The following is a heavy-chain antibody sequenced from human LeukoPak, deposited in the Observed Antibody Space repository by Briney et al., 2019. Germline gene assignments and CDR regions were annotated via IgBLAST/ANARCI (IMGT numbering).Heavy chain of an antibody. CDR2: IYYSGST. J-gene: IGHJ4*02. V-gene: IGHV4-39*01. Sequence: TSETLSLTCTVSGGSVSSSSYYWGWIRQPPGKGLEWIGSIYYSGSTYYNPSLKSRVTISVDTSKNQFSLKLSSVTAADTAVYYCARQLGRAYFDYWGQGTLVTVSS. CDR1: GGSVSSSSYY. D-gene: IGHD7-27*01. CDR3: ARQLGRAYFDY.